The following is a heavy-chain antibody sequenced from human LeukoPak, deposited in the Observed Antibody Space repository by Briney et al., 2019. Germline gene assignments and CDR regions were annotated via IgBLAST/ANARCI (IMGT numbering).Heavy chain of an antibody. D-gene: IGHD6-6*01. CDR2: IKSKIDAGTT. Sequence: GGSLRLSCVASGFSFNNAWMSWVRQAPGKGLEWVGRIKSKIDAGTTDYVAPVKGRFTISRDDSKNTLYLQMNSLKIEDTAVYYCTTHGGYSSSPWTGGYWGQGTLVTVSS. J-gene: IGHJ4*02. CDR1: GFSFNNAW. CDR3: TTHGGYSSSPWTGGY. V-gene: IGHV3-15*01.